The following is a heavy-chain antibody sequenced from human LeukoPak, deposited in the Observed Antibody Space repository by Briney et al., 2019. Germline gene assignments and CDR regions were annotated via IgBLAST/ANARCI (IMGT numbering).Heavy chain of an antibody. Sequence: ASVKVSCKASGYTFTTYGISWVRQAPGQGLEWMGWISAYNGNTNYAQKLQGRVTLTTDTSTSTAYTELRSLRSDDTAVYYCARRRYCSSTSCYGKGMYYYYYGMDVWGQGTTVTVSS. CDR3: ARRRYCSSTSCYGKGMYYYYYGMDV. J-gene: IGHJ6*02. CDR1: GYTFTTYG. CDR2: ISAYNGNT. D-gene: IGHD2-2*01. V-gene: IGHV1-18*01.